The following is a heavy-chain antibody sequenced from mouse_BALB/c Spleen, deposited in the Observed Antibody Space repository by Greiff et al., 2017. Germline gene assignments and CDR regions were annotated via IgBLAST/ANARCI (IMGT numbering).Heavy chain of an antibody. CDR1: GFTFSSYA. CDR2: ISSGGST. CDR3: ARGRVGGCIDY. Sequence: EVHLVESGGGLVKPGGSLKLSCAASGFTFSSYAMSWVRQTPEKRLEWVASISSGGSTYYPDSVKGRFTISRDNARNILYLQMSSLRSEDTAMYYCARGRVGGCIDYWGQGTTLTVSS. D-gene: IGHD1-3*01. V-gene: IGHV5-6-5*01. J-gene: IGHJ2*01.